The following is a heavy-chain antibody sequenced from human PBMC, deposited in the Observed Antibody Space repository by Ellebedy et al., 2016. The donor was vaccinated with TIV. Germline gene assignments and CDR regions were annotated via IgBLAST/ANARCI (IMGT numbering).Heavy chain of an antibody. CDR2: MNPNSGNT. CDR1: GYTFTSYD. J-gene: IGHJ6*03. D-gene: IGHD3-22*01. Sequence: ASVKVSXXASGYTFTSYDINWVRQATGQGLEWMGWMNPNSGNTGYAQKFQGRVTMTRNTSISTAYMELSSLRSEDTAVYYCARGRDYYDSSGYSYYMDVWGKGTTVTVSS. CDR3: ARGRDYYDSSGYSYYMDV. V-gene: IGHV1-8*01.